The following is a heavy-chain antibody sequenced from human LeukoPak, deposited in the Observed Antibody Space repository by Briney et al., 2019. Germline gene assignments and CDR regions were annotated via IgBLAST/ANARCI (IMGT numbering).Heavy chain of an antibody. V-gene: IGHV4-59*08. J-gene: IGHJ6*02. CDR1: GGSISSDY. CDR2: IYYSGST. Sequence: SETLSLTCIVSGGSISSDYWSWIRQPPGKGLEWIGYIYYSGSTNYNPSLKSRATISVDTSKKQFSLKLSSVTAADTAVYYCARRSMVRTVGYYYGMDVWGQGTTVTVSS. CDR3: ARRSMVRTVGYYYGMDV. D-gene: IGHD4/OR15-4a*01.